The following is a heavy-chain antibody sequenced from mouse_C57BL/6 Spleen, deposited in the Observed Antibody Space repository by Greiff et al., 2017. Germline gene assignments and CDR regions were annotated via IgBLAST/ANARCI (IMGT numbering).Heavy chain of an antibody. Sequence: QVQLQQSGAELVKPGASVKISCKASGYAFSSYWMNWVKQRPGKGLEWIGQIYPGDGDTNYNGKVKGKATLTADKTYSTAYMQLSSLTSEDSAVYFCARSEVVATFDYWGQGTTLTVSS. CDR1: GYAFSSYW. J-gene: IGHJ2*01. CDR3: ARSEVVATFDY. V-gene: IGHV1-80*01. D-gene: IGHD1-1*01. CDR2: IYPGDGDT.